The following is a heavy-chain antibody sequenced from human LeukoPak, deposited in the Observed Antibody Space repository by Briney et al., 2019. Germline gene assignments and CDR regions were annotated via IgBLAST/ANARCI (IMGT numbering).Heavy chain of an antibody. V-gene: IGHV3-21*01. D-gene: IGHD4-17*01. CDR2: ISDSSRHI. J-gene: IGHJ4*02. CDR1: GFTFSRYS. CDR3: ARAYTSGDHLDY. Sequence: GGSLRLSCAASGFTFSRYSVNWVRQAPGKGLEWVSCISDSSRHIYYADSVKGRFTISRDNAKSSASLQMNSLRVDDTAVYYCARAYTSGDHLDYWGQGTLVTVSS.